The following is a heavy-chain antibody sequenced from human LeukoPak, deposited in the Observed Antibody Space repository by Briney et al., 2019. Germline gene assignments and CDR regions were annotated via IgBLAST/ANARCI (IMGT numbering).Heavy chain of an antibody. CDR1: GFTFSSYS. CDR2: ISSSSSYI. Sequence: GGSLRLSCAASGFTFSSYSMNWVRQAPGKGLEWVSSISSSSSYIYYADPVKGRFTISRDNAKNSLYLQMNSLRAEDTAVYYCARRFVEAVVVVAAAPRHYYGMDVWGQGTTVTVSS. V-gene: IGHV3-21*01. J-gene: IGHJ6*02. D-gene: IGHD2-15*01. CDR3: ARRFVEAVVVVAAAPRHYYGMDV.